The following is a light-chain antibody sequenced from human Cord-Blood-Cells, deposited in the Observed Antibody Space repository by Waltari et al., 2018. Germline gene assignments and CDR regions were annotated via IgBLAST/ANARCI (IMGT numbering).Light chain of an antibody. CDR1: SRINVGSYR. Sequence: QAVLTQPASLSASPGASASLTCTLRSRINVGSYRLYWHQQKPGSPPQYPLGYKSDSEKQQGSGVPSRFSGSKDASANAGIFLISGLQSEDEADYYCMIWHSSAWVFGGGTKLTVL. CDR2: YKSDSEK. J-gene: IGLJ3*02. V-gene: IGLV5-45*01. CDR3: MIWHSSAWV.